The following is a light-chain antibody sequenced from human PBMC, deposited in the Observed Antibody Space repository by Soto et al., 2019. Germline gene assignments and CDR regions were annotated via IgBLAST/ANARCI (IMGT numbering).Light chain of an antibody. Sequence: IHMTQSPSSLSASEGDRVTITCRASQSISSYLNWYQQKPGKAPKLLIYAASSLQSGVPSRFSGSGSGTDFTLTISSLQPEDFATYYCQQSYSTRWTFGQGTKVDIK. CDR2: AAS. CDR1: QSISSY. CDR3: QQSYSTRWT. V-gene: IGKV1-39*01. J-gene: IGKJ1*01.